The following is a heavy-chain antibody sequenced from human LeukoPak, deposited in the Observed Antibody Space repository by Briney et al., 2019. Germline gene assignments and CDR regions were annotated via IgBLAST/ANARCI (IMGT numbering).Heavy chain of an antibody. D-gene: IGHD6-6*01. CDR1: GYSFTTYG. CDR2: INPNSGGT. V-gene: IGHV1-2*02. J-gene: IGHJ4*02. Sequence: ASVKVSCKASGYSFTTYGISWVRQAPGQGLEWMGWINPNSGGTNYAQKFQGRVTMTRDTSISTAYMELSRLRSDDTAVYYCARDSSSPFDYWGQGTLVTVSS. CDR3: ARDSSSPFDY.